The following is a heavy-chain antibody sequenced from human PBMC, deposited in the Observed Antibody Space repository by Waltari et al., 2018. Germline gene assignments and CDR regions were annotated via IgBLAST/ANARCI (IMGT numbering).Heavy chain of an antibody. CDR2: INPNSGGT. CDR3: ARDSPSGWYRVMGHYYGMDV. Sequence: QVQLVQSGAEVKKPGSSVKVSCKASGGTFSSYAISWVRQAPGQGLEWMGWINPNSGGTNYAQKFQGWVTMTRDTSISTAYMELSRLRSDDTAVYYCARDSPSGWYRVMGHYYGMDVWGQGTTVTVSS. J-gene: IGHJ6*02. CDR1: GGTFSSYA. V-gene: IGHV1-2*04. D-gene: IGHD6-19*01.